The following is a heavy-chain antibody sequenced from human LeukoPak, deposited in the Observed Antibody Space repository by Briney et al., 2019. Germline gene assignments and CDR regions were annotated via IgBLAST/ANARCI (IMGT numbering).Heavy chain of an antibody. D-gene: IGHD1-7*01. V-gene: IGHV1-2*06. CDR2: INPNSGGT. CDR3: AKVPLRWNYVPFDY. J-gene: IGHJ4*02. Sequence: EASVKVSCKASGYTFTGYYMHWVRQAPGQGLEWMRRINPNSGGTNYAQKFQGRVTMTRDTSISTAYMELSRLRSDDTAVYYCAKVPLRWNYVPFDYWGQGTLVTVSS. CDR1: GYTFTGYY.